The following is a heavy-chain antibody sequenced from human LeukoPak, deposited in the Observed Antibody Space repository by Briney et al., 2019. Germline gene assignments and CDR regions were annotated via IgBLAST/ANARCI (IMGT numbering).Heavy chain of an antibody. Sequence: TGGSLRLSCAASGFTFSSYSMNWVRQAPGKGLEWVSFISSSSTYIYYADSVKGRFTISRDDAKNSLYLQMSSLRADDTAVHYCARDRVVSGRFGEVASWGQGTLVTVSP. D-gene: IGHD3-10*01. CDR2: ISSSSTYI. CDR1: GFTFSSYS. V-gene: IGHV3-21*01. J-gene: IGHJ5*01. CDR3: ARDRVVSGRFGEVAS.